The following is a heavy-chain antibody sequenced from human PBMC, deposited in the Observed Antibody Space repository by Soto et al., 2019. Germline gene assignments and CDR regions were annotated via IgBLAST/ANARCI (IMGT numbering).Heavy chain of an antibody. J-gene: IGHJ4*02. D-gene: IGHD6-19*01. Sequence: QVQLQESGPGLVKPSETLSLTCTVSGGSISSYYWSWIRQPPGKGLEWIGYISYSGTTNYNPSLNGRVXXAXDKXKNQCSLKLSSVTAADTAVYYCARDQGGGWSNIDYWGQGTLVTVSS. V-gene: IGHV4-59*01. CDR1: GGSISSYY. CDR3: ARDQGGGWSNIDY. CDR2: ISYSGTT.